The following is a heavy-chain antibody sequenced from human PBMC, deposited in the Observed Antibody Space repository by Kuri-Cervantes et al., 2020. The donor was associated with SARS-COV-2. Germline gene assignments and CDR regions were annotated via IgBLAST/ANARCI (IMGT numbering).Heavy chain of an antibody. V-gene: IGHV1-24*01. CDR2: FDPEDGET. Sequence: ASVKVSCKVSGYTLTELSMHWVRRPPGKGLEGMGGFDPEDGETIYAQKCQGRVTMTEDTSTDTAYMVLRSLRSDDTAVYYCAREGFGAFTAWGQGTLVTVSS. D-gene: IGHD3-16*01. CDR3: AREGFGAFTA. J-gene: IGHJ4*02. CDR1: GYTLTELS.